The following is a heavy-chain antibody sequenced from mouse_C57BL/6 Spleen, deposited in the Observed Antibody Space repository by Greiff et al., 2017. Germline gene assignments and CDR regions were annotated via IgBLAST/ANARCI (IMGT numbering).Heavy chain of an antibody. CDR3: ARAVITTVGYFEV. J-gene: IGHJ1*03. V-gene: IGHV5-16*01. Sequence: EVMLVESEGGLVQPGSSMKLSCTASGFTFSDYYMAWVRQVPEKGLEWVANINYDGSSTYYLDSLKSRFIISRDNAKNILYLQMSSLKSEDTATYYCARAVITTVGYFEVWGTGTTVTVSS. CDR2: INYDGSST. D-gene: IGHD1-1*01. CDR1: GFTFSDYY.